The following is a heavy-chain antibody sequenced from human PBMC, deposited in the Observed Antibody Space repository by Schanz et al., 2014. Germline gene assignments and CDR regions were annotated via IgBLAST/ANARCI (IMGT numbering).Heavy chain of an antibody. V-gene: IGHV3-30*04. D-gene: IGHD3-10*02. J-gene: IGHJ5*02. CDR3: AKGKYERLKNVRDVRDWDA. CDR1: GFTFSSYS. CDR2: ISYDGTIK. Sequence: QVQLVESGGAVVQPGRSLRLSCAVSGFTFSSYSMHWVRQAPGKGREWVALISYDGTIKVHADSVKGRFIISRDNSNNTLFLQINSLRTDDTALYYCAKGKYERLKNVRDVRDWDAWGQGTLVTVSS.